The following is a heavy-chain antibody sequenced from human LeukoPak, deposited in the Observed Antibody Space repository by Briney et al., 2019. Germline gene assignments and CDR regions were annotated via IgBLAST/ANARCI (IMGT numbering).Heavy chain of an antibody. D-gene: IGHD3-10*01. CDR1: GGSISSYY. Sequence: PSETLSLTCTVSGGSISSYYWSWLRQPPGKGLEWIGYIYYSGSTNYNPSLKRRVTISVDTSKNQFSLKLSSVTAADTAVYYCARDTGVRYYGSGSYYNRYFDYWGQGTLVTVSS. CDR3: ARDTGVRYYGSGSYYNRYFDY. V-gene: IGHV4-59*01. CDR2: IYYSGST. J-gene: IGHJ4*02.